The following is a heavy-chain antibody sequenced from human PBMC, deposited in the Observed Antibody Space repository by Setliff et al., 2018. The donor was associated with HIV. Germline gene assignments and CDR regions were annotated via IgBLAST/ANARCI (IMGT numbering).Heavy chain of an antibody. Sequence: PSETLSLTCTVSGGSFSSHYWSWIRQPPGKGLEWIGYVFYSGSTNYNPSLKSRVTISVDTSKNHFSLNLTSVTAADTAVYFCARLWLHYGADIPKFDPWGQGTLVTVSS. J-gene: IGHJ5*02. D-gene: IGHD4-17*01. CDR3: ARLWLHYGADIPKFDP. CDR1: GGSFSSHY. CDR2: VFYSGST. V-gene: IGHV4-59*08.